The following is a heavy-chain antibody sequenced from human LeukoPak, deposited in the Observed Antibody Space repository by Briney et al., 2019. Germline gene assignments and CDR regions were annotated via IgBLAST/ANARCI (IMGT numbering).Heavy chain of an antibody. CDR2: ISYDGSNK. Sequence: GSLRLSCAASGFTFSSYGMHWVRQAPGKGLEWVAVISYDGSNKYYADSVKGRFTISRDNSKNTLYLQMNSLRAEDTAVYYCAKGSSWYGGEYFQHWGQGTLVTVSS. J-gene: IGHJ1*01. D-gene: IGHD6-13*01. V-gene: IGHV3-30*18. CDR3: AKGSSWYGGEYFQH. CDR1: GFTFSSYG.